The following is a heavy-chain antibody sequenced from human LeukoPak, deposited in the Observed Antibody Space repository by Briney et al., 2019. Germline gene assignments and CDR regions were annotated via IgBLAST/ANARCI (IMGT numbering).Heavy chain of an antibody. Sequence: GGSLRLSCAASGITFSSYGMHWVRQAPGKGLEWVAVISYDGSNKYYADSVKGRFTISRDNSKNTLYLQMNSLRAEDTAVYYCAKDPQLYRDIVVVPAANRGSYFDYWGQGTLVTVSS. V-gene: IGHV3-30*18. CDR3: AKDPQLYRDIVVVPAANRGSYFDY. CDR1: GITFSSYG. J-gene: IGHJ4*02. D-gene: IGHD2-2*01. CDR2: ISYDGSNK.